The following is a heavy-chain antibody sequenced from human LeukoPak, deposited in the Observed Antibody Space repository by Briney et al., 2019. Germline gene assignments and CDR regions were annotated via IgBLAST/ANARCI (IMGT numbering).Heavy chain of an antibody. CDR1: GFTFSSYA. V-gene: IGHV3-23*01. CDR3: AKDQMEAAPENGHPGSDP. CDR2: ISGSGGST. Sequence: GGSLRLSCAASGFTFSSYAMSWVRQAPGKGLEWVSAISGSGGSTYYADSVKGRFTISRDNSKNTLYLQMNSLRAGDTAVYYCAKDQMEAAPENGHPGSDPWGQETLVTVSS. D-gene: IGHD6-13*01. J-gene: IGHJ5*02.